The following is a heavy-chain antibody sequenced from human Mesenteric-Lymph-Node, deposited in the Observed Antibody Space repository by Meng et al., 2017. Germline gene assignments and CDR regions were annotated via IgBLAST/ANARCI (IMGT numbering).Heavy chain of an antibody. V-gene: IGHV4-31*03. D-gene: IGHD5-24*01. CDR3: ARHPDGYRVPFDY. CDR1: GGSISSGGYY. J-gene: IGHJ4*02. Sequence: QVQVQESGPGLVKPSQTLSLPCTVSGGSISSGGYYWSWIRQHPGKGLEWIGYIYYSGSTYYNPSLKSRVTISVDTSKNQFSLKLSSVTAADTAVYYCARHPDGYRVPFDYWGQGTLVTVSS. CDR2: IYYSGST.